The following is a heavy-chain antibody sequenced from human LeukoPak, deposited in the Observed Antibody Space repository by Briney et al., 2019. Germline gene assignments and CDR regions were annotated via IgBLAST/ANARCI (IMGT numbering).Heavy chain of an antibody. V-gene: IGHV4-61*01. CDR3: ARWMTTVITPDY. D-gene: IGHD4-11*01. CDR2: MYPSGST. Sequence: SETLSLTCTVSGGSVRSDSYYWSWIRQPPGKGLEWIGYMYPSGSTHYNPSLKSRVTISVDTSKNQFSLKLSSITAADTAVYYCARWMTTVITPDYWGQGTLVTVSS. CDR1: GGSVRSDSYY. J-gene: IGHJ4*02.